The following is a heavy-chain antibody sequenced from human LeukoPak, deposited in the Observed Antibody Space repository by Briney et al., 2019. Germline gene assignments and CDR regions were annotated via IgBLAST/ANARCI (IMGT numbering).Heavy chain of an antibody. J-gene: IGHJ4*02. Sequence: SETLSLTCTVYGGSISSYYWSWIRQPPGKGLEWIGYIYYSGSTNYNPSLKSRVTISVDTSKNQFSLKLSSVTAADTAVYYCARGAPTLTYYYDSSGPFDYWGQGTLVTVSS. CDR3: ARGAPTLTYYYDSSGPFDY. V-gene: IGHV4-59*01. CDR1: GGSISSYY. CDR2: IYYSGST. D-gene: IGHD3-22*01.